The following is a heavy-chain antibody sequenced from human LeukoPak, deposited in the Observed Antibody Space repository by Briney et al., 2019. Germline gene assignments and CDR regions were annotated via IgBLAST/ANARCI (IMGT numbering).Heavy chain of an antibody. CDR2: VHYSGTT. V-gene: IGHV4-59*01. CDR1: GDSISSYH. Sequence: PSETLSLTCTVSGDSISSYHWNWIRHPPGKGLEWSGYVHYSGTTKYNPYLKSRVTMSVDTSKHQIHLRVNSVTAADTAVYYCARELGYCSGGTCYSAHAFDIWGQGTMVTVSS. CDR3: ARELGYCSGGTCYSAHAFDI. D-gene: IGHD2-15*01. J-gene: IGHJ3*02.